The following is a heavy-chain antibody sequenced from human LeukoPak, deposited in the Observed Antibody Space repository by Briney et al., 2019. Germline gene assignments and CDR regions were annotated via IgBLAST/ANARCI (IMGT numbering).Heavy chain of an antibody. CDR2: IIPMSGTA. V-gene: IGHV1-69*01. Sequence: ASVKVSCKASGGTFNNFAISWVRQAPGQGLEWVGGIIPMSGTANYAQKFQGRVTITADESTSTAYMELSSLRSEDTAVYYCARGYYDSSGYYAYGYWGQGTLVTVSS. J-gene: IGHJ4*02. CDR1: GGTFNNFA. CDR3: ARGYYDSSGYYAYGY. D-gene: IGHD3-22*01.